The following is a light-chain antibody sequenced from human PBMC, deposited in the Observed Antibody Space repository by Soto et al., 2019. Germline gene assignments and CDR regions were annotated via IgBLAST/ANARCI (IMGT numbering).Light chain of an antibody. J-gene: IGLJ1*01. CDR1: SSDVGGYNY. CDR2: EVN. V-gene: IGLV2-8*01. CDR3: SSYAGSINV. Sequence: QSVLTQPPSASGSPGQSVAISCTGTSSDVGGYNYVSWYQQHPGKAPKLMIYEVNKRPSGVPDRFSGSKSGNTASLTVSGIQAEDEADYYCSSYAGSINVFGTGTKLTVL.